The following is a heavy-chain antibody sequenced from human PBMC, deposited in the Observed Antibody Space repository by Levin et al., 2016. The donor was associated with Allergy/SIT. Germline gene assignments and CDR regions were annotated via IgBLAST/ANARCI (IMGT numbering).Heavy chain of an antibody. CDR2: ISGSGGST. J-gene: IGHJ4*02. CDR1: GFTFSSYA. D-gene: IGHD2-21*02. CDR3: AKACGGDCYSEGY. V-gene: IGHV3-23*01. Sequence: GESLKISCAASGFTFSSYAMSWVRQAPGKGLEWVSAISGSGGSTYYADSVKGRFTISRDNSKNTLYLQMNSLRAEDTAVYYCAKACGGDCYSEGYWGQGTLVTVSS.